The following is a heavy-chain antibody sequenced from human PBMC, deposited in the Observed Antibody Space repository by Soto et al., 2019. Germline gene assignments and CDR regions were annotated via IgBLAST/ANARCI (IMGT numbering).Heavy chain of an antibody. Sequence: QVQLVESGGGVVQPGRSLRLSCAASGFTFSSYGMHWVRQAPGKGLEWVAIISYDGSNQYYADSVKGRFTISRDNSKNTLYRKMNSLRAEDTAVYYCAKALGELSPESYDHWGQGVLVTVSS. D-gene: IGHD3-16*02. J-gene: IGHJ4*02. V-gene: IGHV3-30*18. CDR1: GFTFSSYG. CDR2: ISYDGSNQ. CDR3: AKALGELSPESYDH.